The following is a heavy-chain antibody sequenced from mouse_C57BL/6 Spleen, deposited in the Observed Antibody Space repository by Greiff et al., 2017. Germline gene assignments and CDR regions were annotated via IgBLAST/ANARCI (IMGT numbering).Heavy chain of an antibody. CDR1: GYSITSGYY. D-gene: IGHD2-5*01. J-gene: IGHJ3*01. CDR3: ARDFYYSNYGAY. Sequence: EVQLVESGPGLVKPSQSLSLTCSVTGYSITSGYYWNWIRQFPGNKLEWMGYISYDGSNNYNPSLKNRISITRDTSKNQFFLKLNSVTTEDTATYYCARDFYYSNYGAYWGQGTLVTVSA. CDR2: ISYDGSN. V-gene: IGHV3-6*01.